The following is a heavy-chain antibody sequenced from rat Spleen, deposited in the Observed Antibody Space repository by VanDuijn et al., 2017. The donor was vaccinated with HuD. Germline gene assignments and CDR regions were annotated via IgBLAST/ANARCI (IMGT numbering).Heavy chain of an antibody. CDR3: ARRYDFDF. V-gene: IGHV5-29*01. Sequence: EVQLVESDGGFVQSGGSLKLSCASSGFTFSDYYMAWVRQAPTKGLEWVATIAFDGIGTYYRDSVKGRFNISRDNAESTLYLQMDSLRSEDTATYYCARRYDFDFWGQGVMVTVSS. CDR1: GFTFSDYY. D-gene: IGHD2-1*01. J-gene: IGHJ2*01. CDR2: IAFDGIGT.